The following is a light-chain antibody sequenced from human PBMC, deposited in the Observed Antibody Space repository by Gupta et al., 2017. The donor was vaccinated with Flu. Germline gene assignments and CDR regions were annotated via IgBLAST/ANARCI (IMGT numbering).Light chain of an antibody. CDR1: QSLLHSNGYNY. V-gene: IGKV2-28*01. J-gene: IGKJ1*01. Sequence: DIVMTQSPLSLPVTPGDPASISCRSSQSLLHSNGYNYLDWYLQKPGQSPQLLIYLGSNRASGVPDRFSGSGSGTDFTLKSSRVEAEDVGFYYCMQALQTPWTFGQGTKVEIK. CDR2: LGS. CDR3: MQALQTPWT.